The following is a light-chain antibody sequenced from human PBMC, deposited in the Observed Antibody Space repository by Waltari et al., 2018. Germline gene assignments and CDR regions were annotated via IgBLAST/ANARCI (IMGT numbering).Light chain of an antibody. CDR2: DVT. J-gene: IGLJ2*01. CDR3: SSYTNRILV. V-gene: IGLV2-14*03. Sequence: QSALTQPASVSGSPGQSITISCTGSSSDIGDYDYFSWYQQHPGEAPKLIIYDVTHRPPGISNRFSVSKSGSAASLTISGFQAEDEADYYCSSYTNRILVFGGGTKLTVL. CDR1: SSDIGDYDY.